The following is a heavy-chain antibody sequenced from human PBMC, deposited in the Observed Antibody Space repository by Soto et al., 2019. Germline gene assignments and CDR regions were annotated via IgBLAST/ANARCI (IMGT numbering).Heavy chain of an antibody. CDR2: IYYSGST. Sequence: SETLSLTCTVSGGSISSSSYYWGWIRQPPGKGLEWIGSIYYSGSTYYNPSLKSRVTISVDTSKNQFSLKLSSVTAADTAVYYCARLGRNRKYYLDYWGQGTLVTVSS. V-gene: IGHV4-39*01. D-gene: IGHD1-1*01. CDR3: ARLGRNRKYYLDY. J-gene: IGHJ4*02. CDR1: GGSISSSSYY.